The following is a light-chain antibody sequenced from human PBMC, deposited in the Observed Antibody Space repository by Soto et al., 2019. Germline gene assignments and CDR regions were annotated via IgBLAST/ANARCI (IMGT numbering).Light chain of an antibody. J-gene: IGLJ2*01. V-gene: IGLV2-14*01. CDR1: SSDVGGYNY. CDR2: EVS. Sequence: QSALTQPASVSGSPGQSITISCTGTSSDVGGYNYVSWYQQHPGKAPKLMIYEVSHRPSGVSNRFSGSKSGITASLTISGLQAEDEADYYCTSYTTSSARVVFGGGTQLTVL. CDR3: TSYTTSSARVV.